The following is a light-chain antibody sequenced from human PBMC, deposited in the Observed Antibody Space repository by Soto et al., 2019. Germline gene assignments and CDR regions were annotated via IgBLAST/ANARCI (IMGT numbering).Light chain of an antibody. V-gene: IGKV1-9*01. CDR1: QGISSY. Sequence: DIQLTQSPSFLSASVGDRVTITCRASQGISSYLAWYQQKLGKAPKLLIYAASTLQSGVPSRFGGSGSGTEFTLTISCLQPEDFATYYCQQLNTFPRTFGQGTKVEIK. CDR2: AAS. CDR3: QQLNTFPRT. J-gene: IGKJ1*01.